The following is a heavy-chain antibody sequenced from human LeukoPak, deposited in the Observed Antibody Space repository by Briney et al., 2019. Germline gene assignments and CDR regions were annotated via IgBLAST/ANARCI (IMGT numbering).Heavy chain of an antibody. J-gene: IGHJ4*02. CDR1: GYSFTSYW. V-gene: IGHV5-51*01. CDR2: IYPGDSDA. CDR3: ARHKARKYSSSPDY. D-gene: IGHD6-13*01. Sequence: GESLKISCKGSGYSFTSYWNGWVRQMPGKGLEWMGIIYPGDSDARYSPSFQGQVTISADKSISTAYLQWSSLKASDTAMYYCARHKARKYSSSPDYWGQGTLVTVSS.